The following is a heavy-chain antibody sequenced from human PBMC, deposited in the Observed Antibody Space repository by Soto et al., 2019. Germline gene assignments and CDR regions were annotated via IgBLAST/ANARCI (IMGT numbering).Heavy chain of an antibody. Sequence: EVQLVESGGGLVQPGGSLRLSCAASGFTFSSYWMHWVRKAPGKGLVWVSRINSDWSSTSYADSVKGRFTISRDNAKNTLYLQMNSLRAEDTAVYYCVRTSLVVAAATREDYWGQGTLVTVSS. J-gene: IGHJ4*02. CDR3: VRTSLVVAAATREDY. CDR2: INSDWSST. CDR1: GFTFSSYW. V-gene: IGHV3-74*01. D-gene: IGHD2-15*01.